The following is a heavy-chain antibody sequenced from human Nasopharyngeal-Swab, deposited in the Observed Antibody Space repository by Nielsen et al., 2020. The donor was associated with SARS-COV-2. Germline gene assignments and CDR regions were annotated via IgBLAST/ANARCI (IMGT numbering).Heavy chain of an antibody. CDR2: TYYRSKWYS. Sequence: SETLSLTCAISGDSVSSNSAAWNGIRQSPSRGLEWLGRTYYRSKWYSDYPVSVKSRITINPDTSKNQFSLQLNSVTPEDTAVYYCARGTYSSGWYTNNFYYGMDVWGQGTTVTVSS. D-gene: IGHD6-19*01. CDR1: GDSVSSNSAA. J-gene: IGHJ6*02. V-gene: IGHV6-1*01. CDR3: ARGTYSSGWYTNNFYYGMDV.